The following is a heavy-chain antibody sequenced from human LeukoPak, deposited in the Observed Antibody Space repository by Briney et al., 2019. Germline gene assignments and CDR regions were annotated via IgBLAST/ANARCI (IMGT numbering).Heavy chain of an antibody. CDR2: MNPNSGNT. V-gene: IGHV1-8*01. CDR1: GYTFTSYD. J-gene: IGHJ4*02. CDR3: ARGIVPAAIELIG. D-gene: IGHD2-2*01. Sequence: ASVKVPCKASGYTFTSYDINWVRQATGQGLEWMGWMNPNSGNTGYAQKFQGRATMTRNTSISTAYMELSSLRSEDTAVYYCARGIVPAAIELIGWGQGTLVTVSS.